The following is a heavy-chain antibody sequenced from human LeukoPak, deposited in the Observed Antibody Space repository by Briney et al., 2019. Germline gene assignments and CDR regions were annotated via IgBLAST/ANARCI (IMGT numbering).Heavy chain of an antibody. CDR3: ARDPRGYSGYDQRALDY. J-gene: IGHJ4*02. D-gene: IGHD5-12*01. CDR2: INSDGNST. Sequence: GGSLRLSCAASGFTFSSYWVHWVRQAPGKGLVWVSRINSDGNSTSYADSVKGRFTISRDNAKNTLYLQMNSLRAEDTAVYYCARDPRGYSGYDQRALDYWGQGTLVTVSS. CDR1: GFTFSSYW. V-gene: IGHV3-74*01.